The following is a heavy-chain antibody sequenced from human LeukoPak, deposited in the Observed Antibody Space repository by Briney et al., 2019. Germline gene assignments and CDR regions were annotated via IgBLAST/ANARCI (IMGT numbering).Heavy chain of an antibody. J-gene: IGHJ4*02. Sequence: SETLSLTCTVSGGSISSSSYYWGWIRQPPGKGLEWIGSIYYSGSTNYNPSLKSRVTISVDTSKNQFSLKLSSVTAADTAVYYCARGRRGSSWTYFDYWGQGTLVTVSS. CDR1: GGSISSSSYY. V-gene: IGHV4-39*07. CDR3: ARGRRGSSWTYFDY. D-gene: IGHD6-13*01. CDR2: IYYSGST.